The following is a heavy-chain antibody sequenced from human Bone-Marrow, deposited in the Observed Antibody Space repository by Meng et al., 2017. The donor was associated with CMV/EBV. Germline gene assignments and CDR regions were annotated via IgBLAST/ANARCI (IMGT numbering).Heavy chain of an antibody. D-gene: IGHD6-13*01. CDR2: IIPTLGIA. Sequence: SVKVSCKASGGTFSSYTISWVRQAPGQGLEWMGRIIPTLGIANYAQKFQGRVTITADKSTSTAYMELSSLRSDDTAVYYCAREYSSSRVSRRPFDYWGQGTLVTVPS. CDR1: GGTFSSYT. V-gene: IGHV1-69*04. J-gene: IGHJ4*02. CDR3: AREYSSSRVSRRPFDY.